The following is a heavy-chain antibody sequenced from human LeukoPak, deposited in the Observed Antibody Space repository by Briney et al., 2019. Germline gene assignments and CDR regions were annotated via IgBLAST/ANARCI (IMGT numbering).Heavy chain of an antibody. CDR3: ARGLGGNHGY. CDR1: GFTFSSYS. V-gene: IGHV3-21*01. Sequence: GGSLRLSCAASGFTFSSYSMNWVRQAPGKGLEWVSSISSSSSYIYYADSVKGRFTISRDNAKKSLYLQMNSLRAEDTAVYYCARGLGGNHGYWGQGTLVTVSS. D-gene: IGHD4-23*01. CDR2: ISSSSSYI. J-gene: IGHJ4*02.